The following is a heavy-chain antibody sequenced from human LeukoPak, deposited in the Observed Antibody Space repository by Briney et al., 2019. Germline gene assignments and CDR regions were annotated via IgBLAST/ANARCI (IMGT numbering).Heavy chain of an antibody. Sequence: SETLSLTCAVYGGAFTNYYWSWIRQPPGKGLEWIGEINHSGSGNYNPSLKPRLMMSVDTSKSQISLRLTSVTAADTAVYYCVRRAFGPRWQYLYEKKYYFDYWARGTLVTVSS. CDR2: INHSGSG. CDR1: GGAFTNYY. J-gene: IGHJ4*02. V-gene: IGHV4-34*01. D-gene: IGHD4-23*01. CDR3: VRRAFGPRWQYLYEKKYYFDY.